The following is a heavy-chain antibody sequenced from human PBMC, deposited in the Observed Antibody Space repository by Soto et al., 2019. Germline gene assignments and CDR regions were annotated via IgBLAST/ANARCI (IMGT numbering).Heavy chain of an antibody. V-gene: IGHV4-4*02. Sequence: PSETLSLTCAVSGGSISSSNWWSWVRQPPGKGLEWIGEIYHSGSTNYNPSLKSRVTISVDKSKNQFSLKLSSLTAADTAVYYCARDSVWGDILTGLENYYYYGMDVWGQGTTVTVSS. D-gene: IGHD3-9*01. J-gene: IGHJ6*02. CDR1: GGSISSSNW. CDR3: ARDSVWGDILTGLENYYYYGMDV. CDR2: IYHSGST.